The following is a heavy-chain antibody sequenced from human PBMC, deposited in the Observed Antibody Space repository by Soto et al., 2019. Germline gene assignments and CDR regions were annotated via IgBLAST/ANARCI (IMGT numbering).Heavy chain of an antibody. CDR2: IYYSGSA. Sequence: PSETLSLTCTVSGGSIASGSYYWSWIRQHPGKGLEWIGYIYYSGSAYYNPSLKSRVTISVDTSKNQFSLKLPSVTAADTAVYYCARDNTVTTYGYYYVMDVWGQGTTVTVSS. CDR3: ARDNTVTTYGYYYVMDV. CDR1: GGSIASGSYY. J-gene: IGHJ6*02. D-gene: IGHD4-4*01. V-gene: IGHV4-31*03.